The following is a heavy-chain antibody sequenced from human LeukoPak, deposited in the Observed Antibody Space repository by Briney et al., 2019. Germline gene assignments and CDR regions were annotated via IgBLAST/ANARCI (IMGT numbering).Heavy chain of an antibody. Sequence: PSETLSLTCTVSGGSISSYYWSWIRQPPGKGLEWIGYIYYSGSTNYNPSLKSRVTISVDTSKNQFSLKLSSVTAADTAVYYCAAARGEWIQLLSGPPRYGMDVWGQGTTVTVSS. V-gene: IGHV4-59*01. CDR3: AAARGEWIQLLSGPPRYGMDV. J-gene: IGHJ6*02. D-gene: IGHD5-18*01. CDR2: IYYSGST. CDR1: GGSISSYY.